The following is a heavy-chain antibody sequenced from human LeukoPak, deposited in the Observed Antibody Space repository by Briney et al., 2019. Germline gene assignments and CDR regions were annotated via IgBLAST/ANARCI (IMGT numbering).Heavy chain of an antibody. CDR3: ARDFSGGSIFDY. CDR1: GGSISSSSYY. J-gene: IGHJ4*02. D-gene: IGHD2-15*01. Sequence: SETLSLTCTVSGGSISSSSYYWGWIRQPPGKGLEWIGSIYYSGSTYYNPSLKSRVTISVDTSKNQFSLKLSSVTAADTAVYYCARDFSGGSIFDYWGQGTLVTVSS. V-gene: IGHV4-39*07. CDR2: IYYSGST.